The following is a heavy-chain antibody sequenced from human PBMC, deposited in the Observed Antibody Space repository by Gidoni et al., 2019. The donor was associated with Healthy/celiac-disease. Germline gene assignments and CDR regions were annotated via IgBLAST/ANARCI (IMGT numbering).Heavy chain of an antibody. Sequence: EVQLLESGGGLVQPGGSLRLSCAASGFTFSSYAMSWVRQPPGKGLEWVSAISGSGGSTYYADSVKGRFTISRDNSKNTLYLQMNSLRAEDTAVYYCAKFPTNSYCGGDCYSGLFYWGQGTLVTVSS. D-gene: IGHD2-21*02. CDR2: ISGSGGST. CDR1: GFTFSSYA. J-gene: IGHJ4*02. V-gene: IGHV3-23*01. CDR3: AKFPTNSYCGGDCYSGLFY.